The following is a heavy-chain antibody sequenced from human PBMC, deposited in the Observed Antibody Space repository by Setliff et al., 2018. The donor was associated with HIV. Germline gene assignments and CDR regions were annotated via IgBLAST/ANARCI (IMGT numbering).Heavy chain of an antibody. CDR1: GYTFTSYF. CDR3: AREAPQWGGSEY. Sequence: ASVKVSCKASGYTFTSYFIHWVRQAPGQGLEWMGVIYPSGDMTNSAEKFRGRVTMIRDTSTTTDYMELSSLTSEDTAVYYCAREAPQWGGSEYWGQGTLVTSPQ. CDR2: IYPSGDMT. D-gene: IGHD1-26*01. J-gene: IGHJ4*02. V-gene: IGHV1-46*01.